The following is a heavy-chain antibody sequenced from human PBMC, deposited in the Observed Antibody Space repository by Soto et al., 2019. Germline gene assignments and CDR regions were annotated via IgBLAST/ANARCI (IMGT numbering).Heavy chain of an antibody. D-gene: IGHD3-22*01. J-gene: IGHJ5*02. Sequence: GASVKVSCKASGYTFTCYYMHWVRQAPGQGLEWMGIINPSGGSTSYAQKFQGRVTMTRDTSTSTVYMELSSLRSEDTAVYYCARDESDSSGYYYYRSDWFDPWGQGTLVTVSS. CDR3: ARDESDSSGYYYYRSDWFDP. V-gene: IGHV1-46*01. CDR1: GYTFTCYY. CDR2: INPSGGST.